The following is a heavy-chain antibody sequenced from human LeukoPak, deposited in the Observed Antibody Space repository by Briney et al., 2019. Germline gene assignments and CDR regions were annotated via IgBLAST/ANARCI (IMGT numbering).Heavy chain of an antibody. CDR3: ARDWFHAIDY. D-gene: IGHD2/OR15-2a*01. CDR2: ISWDGGST. V-gene: IGHV3-43*01. Sequence: GGSLRLSCAASGFTFDDYTMHWVRQAPGKGLEWVSLISWDGGSTYYADSVKGRSTISRDNSKNSLYLQMNSLRTEDTALYYCARDWFHAIDYWGQGTLVTVSS. J-gene: IGHJ4*02. CDR1: GFTFDDYT.